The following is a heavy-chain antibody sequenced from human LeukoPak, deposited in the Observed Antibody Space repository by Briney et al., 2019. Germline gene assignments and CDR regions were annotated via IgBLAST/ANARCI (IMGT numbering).Heavy chain of an antibody. CDR3: ARETVGFDY. V-gene: IGHV1-69*04. CDR1: GGTFISYA. J-gene: IGHJ4*02. Sequence: ASVKVSCKASGGTFISYAISWVRRAPGQGLEWMGRFIPTLDMANHAQKFQDRVTITADKSTSTAYMELSSLRSEDTAVYYCARETVGFDYWGQGTLVTVSS. CDR2: FIPTLDMA. D-gene: IGHD2-15*01.